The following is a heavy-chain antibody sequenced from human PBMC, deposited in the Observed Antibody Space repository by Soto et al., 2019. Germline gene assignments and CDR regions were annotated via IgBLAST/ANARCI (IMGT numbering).Heavy chain of an antibody. CDR1: GFTFDDYA. CDR2: ISWNSGSI. Sequence: EVQLVESGGGLVQPGRSLRLSCAASGFTFDDYAMHWVRQAPGKGLEWVSGISWNSGSIGYADSVRGRFTISRDNAKKSLYLQMNSLRAEDTALYYCAKDIGYSYGEYYYGMDVWGQGPTVTVSS. CDR3: AKDIGYSYGEYYYGMDV. J-gene: IGHJ6*02. D-gene: IGHD5-18*01. V-gene: IGHV3-9*01.